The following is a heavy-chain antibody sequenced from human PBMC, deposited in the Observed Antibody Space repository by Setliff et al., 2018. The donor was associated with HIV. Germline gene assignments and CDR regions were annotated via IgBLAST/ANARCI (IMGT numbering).Heavy chain of an antibody. D-gene: IGHD2-2*01. J-gene: IGHJ4*02. CDR1: SYSISSGYY. Sequence: SETLSLTCAVSSYSISSGYYWGWIRQPPGKGLEWIGFVSYTGTTRYSPSLRSRISISIDASKNKFSLQLSSVTAADTAVYYCARQSTTSRDFDSWGQGTLVTVSS. V-gene: IGHV4-38-2*01. CDR2: VSYTGTT. CDR3: ARQSTTSRDFDS.